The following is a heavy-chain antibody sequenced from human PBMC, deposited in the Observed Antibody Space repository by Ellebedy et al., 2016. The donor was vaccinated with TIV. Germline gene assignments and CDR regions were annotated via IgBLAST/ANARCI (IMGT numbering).Heavy chain of an antibody. D-gene: IGHD3-9*01. CDR1: GCSISSYY. CDR2: IYTSGST. Sequence: PGGSLRLSCTVSGCSISSYYWRWIRQPAGKGLEWIGRIYTSGSTNYNPSLKSRVTMSVDTSKNQFSLKLSSVTAADTAVYYCARNALDYDILTGAYYYYYGMDVWGQGTTVTVSS. J-gene: IGHJ6*02. V-gene: IGHV4-4*07. CDR3: ARNALDYDILTGAYYYYYGMDV.